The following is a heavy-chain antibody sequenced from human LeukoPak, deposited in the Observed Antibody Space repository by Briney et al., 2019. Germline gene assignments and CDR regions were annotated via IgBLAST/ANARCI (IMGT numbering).Heavy chain of an antibody. CDR3: ARVFRYCSSTSCYSTYYYYYYGMDV. D-gene: IGHD2-2*01. V-gene: IGHV1-2*02. CDR2: INPNSGGT. CDR1: GYTFTGYY. J-gene: IGHJ6*02. Sequence: ASVKVSCKASGYTFTGYYMHWVRQAPGQGLEWMGWINPNSGGTNYAQKFQGRVTMTRDTSISTAYMELSRLRSDDTAVYYCARVFRYCSSTSCYSTYYYYYYGMDVWGQGTTVTVSS.